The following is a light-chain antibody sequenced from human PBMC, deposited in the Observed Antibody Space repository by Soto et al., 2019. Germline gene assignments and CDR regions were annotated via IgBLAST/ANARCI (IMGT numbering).Light chain of an antibody. CDR1: NSDVGSHNR. J-gene: IGLJ1*01. CDR2: DVN. CDR3: NSYTTSETYV. Sequence: QSALTQPASVSGSPGQSITISCTGTNSDVGSHNRVSWYQQPPGTAPKLIIYDVNNRPSGVSYRFSGSKSGNTASLTISGLQAEDEADYYCNSYTTSETYVFGTGNKVTVL. V-gene: IGLV2-14*01.